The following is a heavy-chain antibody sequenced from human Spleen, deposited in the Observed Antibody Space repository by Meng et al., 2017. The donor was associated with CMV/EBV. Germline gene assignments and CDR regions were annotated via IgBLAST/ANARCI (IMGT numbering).Heavy chain of an antibody. V-gene: IGHV3-23*03. Sequence: GGSLRLSCAASGFTFSRYAMTWVRQAPGKGLEWVSVVSSGSSKTYYADSVKGRFTVSRDNAKNSLYLQMNSLRAEDTAVYYCARATGIAAAGTPAYYYYYYGMDVWGQGTTVTVSS. D-gene: IGHD6-13*01. CDR1: GFTFSRYA. CDR3: ARATGIAAAGTPAYYYYYYGMDV. J-gene: IGHJ6*02. CDR2: VSSGSSKT.